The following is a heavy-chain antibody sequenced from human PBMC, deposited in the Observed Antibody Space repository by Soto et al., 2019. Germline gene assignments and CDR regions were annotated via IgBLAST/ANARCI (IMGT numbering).Heavy chain of an antibody. CDR3: ARGGDFWSGYFQYYFDY. Sequence: EASVKVSCKASGYTFTSYDINWVRQATGQGLEWMGWMNPNSGNTGYAQKFQGRVTMTRNTSISTAYMELSSLRSEDTAVYYCARGGDFWSGYFQYYFDYWGQGTLVTVSS. CDR2: MNPNSGNT. CDR1: GYTFTSYD. D-gene: IGHD3-3*01. J-gene: IGHJ4*02. V-gene: IGHV1-8*01.